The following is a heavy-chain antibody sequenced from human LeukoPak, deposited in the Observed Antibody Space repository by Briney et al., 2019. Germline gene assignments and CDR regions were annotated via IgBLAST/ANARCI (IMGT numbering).Heavy chain of an antibody. CDR2: ISYDGSNK. V-gene: IGHV3-30*04. Sequence: PGGSLRLSCAASGFTFSSYTMHWVRQAPGKGLEWVAVISYDGSNKYYADSVKGRFTISRDNSKNTLYLQMNSLRAEDTAVYYCARDLHSGYDMGGTVDYWGQGTLVTDSS. J-gene: IGHJ4*02. D-gene: IGHD5-12*01. CDR1: GFTFSSYT. CDR3: ARDLHSGYDMGGTVDY.